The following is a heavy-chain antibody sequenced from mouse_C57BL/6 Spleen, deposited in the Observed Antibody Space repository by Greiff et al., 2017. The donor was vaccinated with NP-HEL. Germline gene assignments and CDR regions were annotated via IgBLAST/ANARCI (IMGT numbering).Heavy chain of an antibody. Sequence: EVQRVESGPGLVKPSQSLSLTCSVTGYSITSGYYWNWIRQFPGNKLEWMGYISYDGSNNYNPSLKNRISITRDTSKNQFFLKLNSVTTEDTATYYCARDRDYDGAYWGQGTLVTVSA. CDR1: GYSITSGYY. J-gene: IGHJ3*01. V-gene: IGHV3-6*01. CDR3: ARDRDYDGAY. CDR2: ISYDGSN. D-gene: IGHD2-4*01.